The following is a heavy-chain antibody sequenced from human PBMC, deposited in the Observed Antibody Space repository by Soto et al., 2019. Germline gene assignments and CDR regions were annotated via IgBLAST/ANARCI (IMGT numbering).Heavy chain of an antibody. CDR3: AREQLKARGYSYGGFDY. D-gene: IGHD5-18*01. Sequence: QVQLVQSGAEVKKPGSSVKVSCKASGGTFSSYAISWVRQAPGQGLEWMGGIIPIFGTANYAQKFQCRVTINADESTSTAYMELSSLRSEDTAVYYCAREQLKARGYSYGGFDYWGQGTLFTVSS. CDR1: GGTFSSYA. CDR2: IIPIFGTA. J-gene: IGHJ4*02. V-gene: IGHV1-69*01.